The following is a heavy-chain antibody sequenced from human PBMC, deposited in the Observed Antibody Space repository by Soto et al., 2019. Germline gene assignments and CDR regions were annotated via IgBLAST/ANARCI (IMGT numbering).Heavy chain of an antibody. CDR1: GFTFSSYG. Sequence: LRLSCAVSGFTFSSYGMHWVRQAPGRGLEWVAVISYDGGNKYYADSVKGRFTISRDNPKNTLYLQMNSLRAEDTAVYYCAKVLGYCTSSSCSREAYYYYGMDVWGQGTTVTVSS. V-gene: IGHV3-30*18. CDR2: ISYDGGNK. D-gene: IGHD2-2*01. J-gene: IGHJ6*02. CDR3: AKVLGYCTSSSCSREAYYYYGMDV.